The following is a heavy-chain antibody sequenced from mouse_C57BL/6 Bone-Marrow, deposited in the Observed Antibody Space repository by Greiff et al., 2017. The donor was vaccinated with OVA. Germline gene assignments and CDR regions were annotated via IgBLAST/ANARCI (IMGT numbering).Heavy chain of an antibody. CDR1: GISITTGNYR. Sequence: VQLKQSGPGLVKPSQTVFLTCTVTGISITTGNYRWSWIRQFPGNKLEWIGYIYYSGTITYNPSLTSRTTITRDTPKNQFFLEMNSLTAEDTATYYCAREGHYYAMDYWGQGTSVTVSS. CDR2: IYYSGTI. CDR3: AREGHYYAMDY. V-gene: IGHV3-5*01. J-gene: IGHJ4*01.